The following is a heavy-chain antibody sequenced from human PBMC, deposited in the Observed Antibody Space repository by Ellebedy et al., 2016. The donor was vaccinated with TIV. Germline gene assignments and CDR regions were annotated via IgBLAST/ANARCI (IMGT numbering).Heavy chain of an antibody. V-gene: IGHV3-48*04. CDR3: ARDPRHTGSRYWAPSFDY. J-gene: IGHJ4*02. Sequence: GGSLRFSCAASGFTFSSYSMNWVRQAPGKGLEWVSYISSSGSTIYYADSVKGRFTISRDNAKNSLYLQMNSLRAEDTAVYYCARDPRHTGSRYWAPSFDYWGQGTLVTVSS. D-gene: IGHD6-13*01. CDR2: ISSSGSTI. CDR1: GFTFSSYS.